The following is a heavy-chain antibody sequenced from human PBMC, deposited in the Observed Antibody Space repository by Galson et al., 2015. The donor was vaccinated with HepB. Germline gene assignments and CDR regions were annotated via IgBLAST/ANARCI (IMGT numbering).Heavy chain of an antibody. CDR1: GFTFSSYA. J-gene: IGHJ4*02. D-gene: IGHD1-7*01. CDR3: AKGYNWNYFYFDY. CDR2: ISGSGGST. V-gene: IGHV3-23*01. Sequence: SLRLSCAASGFTFSSYAMSWVRQAPGKGLEWVSAISGSGGSTYYADSVKGRFTISRDNSKNTLYLQTNSLRAEDTAVYYCAKGYNWNYFYFDYWGQGTLVTVSS.